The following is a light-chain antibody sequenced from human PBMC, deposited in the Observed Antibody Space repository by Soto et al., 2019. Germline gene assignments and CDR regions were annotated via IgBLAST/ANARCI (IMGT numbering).Light chain of an antibody. J-gene: IGLJ2*01. V-gene: IGLV3-21*04. CDR3: QVWDSSSDLRV. CDR1: NIGSKS. Sequence: SYELTQPPSVSVAPGKTARITCGGNNIGSKSVHWYQQKPGQAPVLVIYYDSDRPSGIPERFSGSNSGNTATLTISRVEAGDEADYYCQVWDSSSDLRVFGGGTKRTVL. CDR2: YDS.